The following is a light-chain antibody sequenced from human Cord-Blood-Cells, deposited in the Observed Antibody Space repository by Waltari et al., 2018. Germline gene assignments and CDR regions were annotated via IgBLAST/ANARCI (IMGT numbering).Light chain of an antibody. V-gene: IGKV3-11*02. J-gene: IGKJ4*01. Sequence: EIVLTQSPATLSLYPGERATISCRASQSLSSYLALYQQKPGQAPRLLIYEASNRATGIRARFSGSGSGRDFTLTISSLEAEDFAVYYCQQRSNWPLTFGGVTKVEIK. CDR2: EAS. CDR3: QQRSNWPLT. CDR1: QSLSSY.